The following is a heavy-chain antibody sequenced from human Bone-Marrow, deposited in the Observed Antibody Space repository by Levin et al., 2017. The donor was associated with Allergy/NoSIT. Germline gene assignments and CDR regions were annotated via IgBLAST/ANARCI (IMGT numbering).Heavy chain of an antibody. J-gene: IGHJ3*02. CDR3: AHRRDIVVIPGAFDI. D-gene: IGHD2-2*01. CDR2: IYWDDDK. CDR1: GFSLSTSGVA. Sequence: SGPTLVKPTQTLTLTCTFSGFSLSTSGVAVGWIRQPPGKALEWLAPIYWDDDKRYSPSLKNRPTITKDTSKNQVVLTMTSMDPVDTATYFCAHRRDIVVIPGAFDIWGQGTMVTVSS. V-gene: IGHV2-5*02.